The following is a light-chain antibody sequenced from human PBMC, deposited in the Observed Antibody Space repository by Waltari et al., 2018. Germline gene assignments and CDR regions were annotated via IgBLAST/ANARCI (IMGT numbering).Light chain of an antibody. CDR3: QQYNNWPPWT. J-gene: IGKJ1*01. CDR1: QSIRSY. CDR2: DAS. Sequence: EIVLTQSPATLSLSPGESATPSCRASQSIRSYLAWYQQKPGQAPRLLIYDASTRATGIPDRFSGSGSGTEFILTISSLQSEDFAVYYCQQYNNWPPWTFGQGTKVEIK. V-gene: IGKV3-15*01.